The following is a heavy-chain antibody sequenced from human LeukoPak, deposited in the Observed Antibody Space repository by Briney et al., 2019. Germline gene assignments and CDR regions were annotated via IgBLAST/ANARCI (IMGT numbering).Heavy chain of an antibody. D-gene: IGHD3/OR15-3a*01. V-gene: IGHV1-69*05. J-gene: IGHJ4*02. Sequence: SVTVSFTASGGTFSSYAISWVRQAPGQGLEWMGGVIPIFGTANYAQKFQGRVTITRDTSASTAYMELSSLRSEDTAVYYCARDPGNLDPSLDYWGQGTLVTVSS. CDR3: ARDPGNLDPSLDY. CDR2: VIPIFGTA. CDR1: GGTFSSYA.